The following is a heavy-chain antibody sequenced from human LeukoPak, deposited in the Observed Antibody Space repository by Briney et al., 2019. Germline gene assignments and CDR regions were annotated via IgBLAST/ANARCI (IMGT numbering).Heavy chain of an antibody. CDR3: ATYTPDYYDSGGNDAFDI. J-gene: IGHJ3*02. V-gene: IGHV4-4*02. Sequence: SETLSLTCAVSGGSISSSNWWSWVRQPPGKGLEWIGKIYHSGSTNYNPSLKSRVTISVDKSKNQFSLKLSSVTAADTAVYYCATYTPDYYDSGGNDAFDIWGQGTMVTVSS. CDR2: IYHSGST. CDR1: GGSISSSNW. D-gene: IGHD3-22*01.